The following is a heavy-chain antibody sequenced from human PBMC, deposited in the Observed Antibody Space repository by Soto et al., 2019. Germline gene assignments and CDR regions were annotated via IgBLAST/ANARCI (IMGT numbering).Heavy chain of an antibody. D-gene: IGHD1-7*01. CDR3: AREVGYNWNYENNWFDP. V-gene: IGHV3-7*01. CDR1: GFTFSSYW. Sequence: PGGSLRLSCAASGFTFSSYWMSWVRQAPGKGLEWVANIKQDGSEKYYVDSVKGRFTISRDNAKNSLYLQMNSLRAEDTAVYYCAREVGYNWNYENNWFDPWGQGTLVTVSS. CDR2: IKQDGSEK. J-gene: IGHJ5*02.